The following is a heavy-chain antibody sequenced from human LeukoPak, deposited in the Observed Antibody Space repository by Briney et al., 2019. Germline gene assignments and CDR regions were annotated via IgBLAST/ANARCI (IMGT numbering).Heavy chain of an antibody. CDR3: ALGYCGGGSCSTYYFDY. V-gene: IGHV3-74*01. D-gene: IGHD2-15*01. J-gene: IGHJ4*02. CDR1: GFTFSSYW. Sequence: GGSLRLSCAASGFTFSSYWMHWVRQAPGKGLVWVSRINSDGSSTYYADSVKGRFAISRDNAKNTLYLQMNSLRAEDTAVYYCALGYCGGGSCSTYYFDYWGQGTRVTVSS. CDR2: INSDGSST.